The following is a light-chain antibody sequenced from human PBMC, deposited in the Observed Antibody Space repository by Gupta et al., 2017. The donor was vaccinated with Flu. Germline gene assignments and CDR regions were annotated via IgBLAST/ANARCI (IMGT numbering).Light chain of an antibody. V-gene: IGKV1-12*01. Sequence: PSSVSASVGDRVTITCRASQGISSWLAWYQQKPGKAPKLLIYAASSLQSGVPSRFSGSGSVTDFTRTISSLKPEDFATSVCQQAKSVPWTFGQGTKVESK. CDR3: QQAKSVPWT. CDR1: QGISSW. CDR2: AAS. J-gene: IGKJ1*01.